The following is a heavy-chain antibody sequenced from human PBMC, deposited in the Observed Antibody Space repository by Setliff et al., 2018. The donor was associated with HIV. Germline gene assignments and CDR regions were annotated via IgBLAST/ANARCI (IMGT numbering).Heavy chain of an antibody. CDR2: IYPGDSDT. Sequence: PGESLKISCKGSGYRFTNYWIGWVRQMPGKGLEWMGVIYPGDSDTRYSPSFQGQVTISADKSISTAYMQWSSLKASDTAMYYCATSPLGYCSGGSCYQYFDYWGPGTLVT. J-gene: IGHJ4*02. V-gene: IGHV5-51*01. CDR3: ATSPLGYCSGGSCYQYFDY. CDR1: GYRFTNYW. D-gene: IGHD2-15*01.